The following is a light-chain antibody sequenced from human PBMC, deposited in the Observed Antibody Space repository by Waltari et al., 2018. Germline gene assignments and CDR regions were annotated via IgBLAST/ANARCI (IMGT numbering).Light chain of an antibody. J-gene: IGLJ2*01. V-gene: IGLV1-47*02. CDR2: TDD. CDR1: NSNLGRHY. Sequence: SVLTQPPSASGAPGQRVTISCSGSNSNLGRHYVYWYQQLPGTAPKLLIYTDDQRAAGVPDRVSASKSGTSASLAIRGLRSEDEADYYCAAWDDSPSGHVVFGGGTRLTVL. CDR3: AAWDDSPSGHVV.